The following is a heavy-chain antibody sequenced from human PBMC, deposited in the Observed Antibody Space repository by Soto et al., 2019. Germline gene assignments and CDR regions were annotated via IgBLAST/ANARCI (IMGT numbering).Heavy chain of an antibody. CDR2: ISYSGAT. D-gene: IGHD6-25*01. CDR1: GASISGYH. J-gene: IGHJ5*01. V-gene: IGHV4-59*12. CDR3: ARVQYSSDGYNEFFDS. Sequence: SETLSLTCTVSGASISGYHWSWIRQFPGKGLECLGYISYSGATNYNPSLKSRVTISVDTSKNQFSLKLSSVTAADTAVYYCARVQYSSDGYNEFFDSWGQGTLVTVSS.